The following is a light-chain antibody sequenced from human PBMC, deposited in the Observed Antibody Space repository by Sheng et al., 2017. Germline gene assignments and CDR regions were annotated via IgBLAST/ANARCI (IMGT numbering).Light chain of an antibody. CDR3: QQYGNSLLPIT. J-gene: IGKJ5*01. CDR1: QIVVSNY. V-gene: IGKV3-20*01. CDR2: GAS. Sequence: ENVLTQSPGTLSLSPGESATLSCKASQIVVSNYLAWYQQKPGQAPRLLIYGASSRATGISDRFSGSGSGTDFTLTISRLEPEDFAVYYCQQYGNSLLPITFGQGTRLEIK.